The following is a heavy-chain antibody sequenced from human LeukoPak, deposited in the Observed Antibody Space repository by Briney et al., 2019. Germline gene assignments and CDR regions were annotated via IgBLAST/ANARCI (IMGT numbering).Heavy chain of an antibody. CDR2: IIPIFGTA. CDR3: ARDSQGYSYGTGWVPDY. J-gene: IGHJ4*02. Sequence: GASVKVSCKASGGTFSSYAISWVRQAPGQGFEWMGGIIPIFGTANYAQKFQGRVTITADESTSTAYMELSSLRSEDTAVYYCARDSQGYSYGTGWVPDYWGQGTLVTVSS. D-gene: IGHD5-18*01. V-gene: IGHV1-69*13. CDR1: GGTFSSYA.